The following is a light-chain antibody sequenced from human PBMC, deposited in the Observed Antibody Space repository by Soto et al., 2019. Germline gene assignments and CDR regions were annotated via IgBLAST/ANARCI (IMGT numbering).Light chain of an antibody. CDR3: EQSYSTRWT. CDR1: QTISHY. J-gene: IGKJ1*01. Sequence: DIQMTQSPSSLSASVGDRVTITCRASQTISHYLNWYQQKPGKAPKLLIYGASSLQSGVPSRFSGSGSGTDFTLRISSLQPEDFATYYCEQSYSTRWTFGQGTKLEIK. CDR2: GAS. V-gene: IGKV1-39*01.